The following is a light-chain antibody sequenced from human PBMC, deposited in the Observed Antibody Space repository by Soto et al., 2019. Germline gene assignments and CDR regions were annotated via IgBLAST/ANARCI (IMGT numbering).Light chain of an antibody. J-gene: IGKJ1*01. V-gene: IGKV3-15*01. CDR2: GAS. CDR1: QSVSSN. CDR3: QQYDNLPTWT. Sequence: EIVMTQSPATLSVSPGERATLSCRASQSVSSNLAWYQQKPGQAPRLLIYGASTRATGIPARFSGSGSGTDFTFTISSLQPEDIATYYCQQYDNLPTWTFGQGTKVDIK.